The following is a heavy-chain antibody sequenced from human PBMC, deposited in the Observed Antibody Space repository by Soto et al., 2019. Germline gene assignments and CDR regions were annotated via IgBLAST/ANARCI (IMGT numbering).Heavy chain of an antibody. Sequence: QSQTLSLTCAISGDSVSSNSAAWNWIRQSPSRGLEWLGRTYYRTKWYNDYAVSVKSRITINPDTSKNQFSLQLNSVTPEYSAVYYCAKGGSYRYDAFDIWGQGTMVTVSS. J-gene: IGHJ3*02. CDR1: GDSVSSNSAA. CDR2: TYYRTKWYN. D-gene: IGHD1-26*01. CDR3: AKGGSYRYDAFDI. V-gene: IGHV6-1*01.